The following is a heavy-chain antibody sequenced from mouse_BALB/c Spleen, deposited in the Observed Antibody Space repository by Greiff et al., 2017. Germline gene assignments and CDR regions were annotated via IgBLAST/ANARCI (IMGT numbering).Heavy chain of an antibody. Sequence: DVQLQESGAELVKPGASVKLSCTASGFNIKDTYMHWVKQRPEQGLEWIGRIDPANGNTKYDPKFQGKATITADTSSNTAYLQLSSLTSEDTAVYYCVKLDGSAYWGQGTLVTVSA. J-gene: IGHJ3*01. CDR3: VKLDGSAY. CDR1: GFNIKDTY. D-gene: IGHD2-3*01. V-gene: IGHV14-3*02. CDR2: IDPANGNT.